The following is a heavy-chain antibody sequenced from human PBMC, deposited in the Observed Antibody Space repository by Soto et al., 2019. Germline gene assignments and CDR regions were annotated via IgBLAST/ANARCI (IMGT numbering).Heavy chain of an antibody. V-gene: IGHV4-61*01. CDR3: ARLGTYGNYVDY. CDR1: GGSINSGSYY. J-gene: IGHJ4*02. CDR2: IYYTGST. Sequence: PSETLSLTCTVSGGSINSGSYYWTWIRQPPGKGLEWIGYIYYTGSTNYNPSLKSRVTMSVDTYKNQFSLKLSSVTAADSAVYFCARLGTYGNYVDYWGQGTLVTVSS. D-gene: IGHD3-10*02.